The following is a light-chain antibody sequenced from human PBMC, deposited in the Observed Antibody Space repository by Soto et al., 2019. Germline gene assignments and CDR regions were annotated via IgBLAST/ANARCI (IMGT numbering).Light chain of an antibody. CDR1: SSDVGTYTY. V-gene: IGLV2-11*01. CDR3: CSYAGSYTYV. Sequence: QSALAQPRSVSGSPGQSVTISCTGTSSDVGTYTYVSWYQHQPGTAPKLIIYDVYRLPSGVPDRFSGSKSGDTASLTISGLQPEDEADYYCCSYAGSYTYVFGSGTQLTVL. J-gene: IGLJ6*01. CDR2: DVY.